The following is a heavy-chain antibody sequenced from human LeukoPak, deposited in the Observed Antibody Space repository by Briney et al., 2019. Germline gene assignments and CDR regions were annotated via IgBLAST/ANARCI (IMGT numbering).Heavy chain of an antibody. CDR1: GFTFTKYW. CDR2: INQDGSER. CDR3: ARGLDCRSTICDLDS. D-gene: IGHD2-2*01. Sequence: GGPLRLSCAASGFTFTKYWMTWVRQDPGKGLEWVANINQDGSERFYVDSVKGRFTISRDNAKNSLYLQMNSLGAEDTAVYYCARGLDCRSTICDLDSWGQGTLVTVSS. V-gene: IGHV3-7*01. J-gene: IGHJ4*02.